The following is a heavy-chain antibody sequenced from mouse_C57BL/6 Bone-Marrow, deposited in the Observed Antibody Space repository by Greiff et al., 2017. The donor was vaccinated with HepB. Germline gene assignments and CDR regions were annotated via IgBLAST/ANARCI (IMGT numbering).Heavy chain of an antibody. CDR3: ARHEPVYWYFEV. J-gene: IGHJ1*03. Sequence: QVQLKESGAELVKPGASVKLSCKASGYTFTEYTIHWVKQRSGQGLEWIGWFYPGSGSIKYNEKFKDKATLTADKSSSTGYMELSRLTSEDYAVYFCARHEPVYWYFEVWGTGTTVTASS. CDR1: GYTFTEYT. CDR2: FYPGSGSI. V-gene: IGHV1-62-2*01.